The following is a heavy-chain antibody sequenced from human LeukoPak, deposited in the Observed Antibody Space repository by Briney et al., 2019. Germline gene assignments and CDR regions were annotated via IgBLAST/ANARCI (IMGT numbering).Heavy chain of an antibody. Sequence: GGSLRLSCAASGFTFSNYGMHWVRQAPGKGLEWVAVIWLDGSYKYYADSVKGRFTISRDNSKNTLYLQMNSLSAEDTAVYYCARGKEQQLYAFDIWGQGTMVTVSS. D-gene: IGHD6-13*01. V-gene: IGHV3-33*01. CDR3: ARGKEQQLYAFDI. CDR2: IWLDGSYK. J-gene: IGHJ3*02. CDR1: GFTFSNYG.